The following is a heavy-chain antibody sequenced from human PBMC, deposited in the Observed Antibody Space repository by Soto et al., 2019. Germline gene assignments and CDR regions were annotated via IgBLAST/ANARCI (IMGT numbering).Heavy chain of an antibody. CDR1: GFTFSVYA. J-gene: IGHJ1*01. D-gene: IGHD2-21*01. CDR2: ISTNGGLT. CDR3: AQYSEKPSEAYIQQ. Sequence: EVQVLESGGGLVQPGGSLRLSCAASGFTFSVYAMSWVRQAPGKGLEWVSAISTNGGLTFYADSLRGRFTISRDNSKNTLYLHRNNLRAADTATYYYAQYSEKPSEAYIQQWGRGTLVTVSS. V-gene: IGHV3-23*01.